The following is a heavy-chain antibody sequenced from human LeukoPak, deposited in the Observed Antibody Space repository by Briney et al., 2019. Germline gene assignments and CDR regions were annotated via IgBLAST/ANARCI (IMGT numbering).Heavy chain of an antibody. Sequence: ASVKVSCKASGYTFTGYYMHWVRQAPGQGLEWMGWINPNSGGTNYAQKFQGRVTMARDTSISTAYMELSRLRSDDTAVYYCATFPREYYYGMDVWGQGTTVTVSS. CDR1: GYTFTGYY. V-gene: IGHV1-2*02. D-gene: IGHD5-24*01. J-gene: IGHJ6*02. CDR2: INPNSGGT. CDR3: ATFPREYYYGMDV.